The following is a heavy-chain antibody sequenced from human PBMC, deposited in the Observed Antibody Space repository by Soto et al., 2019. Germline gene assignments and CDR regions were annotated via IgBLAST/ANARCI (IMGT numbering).Heavy chain of an antibody. CDR2: IYPGDSDS. V-gene: IGHV5-51*01. J-gene: IGHJ6*02. Sequence: ESLKISCERSGYTFTTYWVAWVRQMPGTGLEWVGSIYPGDSDSRYNPSVQGQVTISADRSISTAYLQWNSLKASDTAMYFCARHKGYCSSTSCYGMDVWGQGTTVTVSS. D-gene: IGHD2-15*01. CDR1: GYTFTTYW. CDR3: ARHKGYCSSTSCYGMDV.